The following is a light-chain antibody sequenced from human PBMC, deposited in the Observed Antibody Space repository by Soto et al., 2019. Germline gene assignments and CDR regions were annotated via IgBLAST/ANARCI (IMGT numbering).Light chain of an antibody. CDR2: EVS. J-gene: IGLJ1*01. CDR1: SSDVGGYNY. V-gene: IGLV2-14*01. CDR3: SSFTSSITYV. Sequence: QSVLTQPASVSGSPGQSITISCTGTSSDVGGYNYVSWYQQHPGKAPKLMLYEVSNRPSGVSNRFSGSKSGNTASLTISGLQAEDEADYYCSSFTSSITYVFGTGTKVTVL.